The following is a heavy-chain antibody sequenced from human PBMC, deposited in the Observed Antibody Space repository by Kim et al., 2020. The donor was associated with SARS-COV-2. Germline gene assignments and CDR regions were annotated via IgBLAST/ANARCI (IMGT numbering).Heavy chain of an antibody. CDR3: ARDAWDGIAVAGTWSSYGMDV. Sequence: GGSLRLSCAASGFTVSSNYMSWVRQAPGKGLEWVSVIYSGGSTYYADSVKGRFTISRDNSKNTLYLQMNSLRAEDTAVYYCARDAWDGIAVAGTWSSYGMDVWGQGTTVTVSS. V-gene: IGHV3-53*01. CDR2: IYSGGST. J-gene: IGHJ6*02. D-gene: IGHD6-19*01. CDR1: GFTVSSNY.